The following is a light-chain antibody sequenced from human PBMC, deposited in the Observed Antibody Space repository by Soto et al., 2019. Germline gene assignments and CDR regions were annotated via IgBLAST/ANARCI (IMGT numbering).Light chain of an antibody. V-gene: IGKV3-20*01. CDR3: QLYGSSPPIT. J-gene: IGKJ5*01. Sequence: EIVLTQSPGTLSLSPGERATLSCRASQSVSNYYLAWYQQKPGQAPSLLIYGTSSRATGIPDRFSGSGSGTDFTLTISRLAPEDFAVYYCQLYGSSPPITFGQGTRLEIK. CDR2: GTS. CDR1: QSVSNYY.